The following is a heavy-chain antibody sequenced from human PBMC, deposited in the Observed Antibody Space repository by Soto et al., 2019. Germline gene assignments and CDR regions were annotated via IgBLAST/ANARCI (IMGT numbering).Heavy chain of an antibody. CDR3: ARGGSGWTRGGWLGP. V-gene: IGHV3-11*01. D-gene: IGHD6-25*01. CDR2: ISDSGSTI. CDR1: GFTFSDYY. J-gene: IGHJ5*02. Sequence: QMQLVQSGGGLVKPGGSLTFSCKASGFTFSDYYMIWVRQTPGKGLEWLSYISDSGSTIYYADSVRARFTIFRENAANSVYLQLDGLTDGDTAFYYCARGGSGWTRGGWLGPWGQGSLVTVSS.